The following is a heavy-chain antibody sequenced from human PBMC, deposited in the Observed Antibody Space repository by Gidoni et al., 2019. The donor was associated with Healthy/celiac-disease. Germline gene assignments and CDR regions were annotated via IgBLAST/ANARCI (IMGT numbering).Heavy chain of an antibody. CDR1: GYTFTSYG. CDR3: ARDSSQQLDC. CDR2: ISAYNGNT. V-gene: IGHV1-18*01. D-gene: IGHD6-13*01. Sequence: QVQLVQSGAEVKKPGASVKVSCKASGYTFTSYGISWVRQAPGQGLEWMGWISAYNGNTNYAQKLQGRVTMTTDTSTSTAYMELRSLRSDTAVYYCARDSSQQLDCWGQGTLVTVSS. J-gene: IGHJ4*02.